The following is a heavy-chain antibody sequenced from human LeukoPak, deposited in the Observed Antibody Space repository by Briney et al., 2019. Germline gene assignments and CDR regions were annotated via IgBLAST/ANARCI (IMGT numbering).Heavy chain of an antibody. CDR3: AKDRGTSGTTGWMFEY. CDR1: GFSFTNHG. D-gene: IGHD1-1*01. Sequence: GGSLRLSCAASGFSFTNHGMHWVRQAPGKGLEWVAIIWYDGSKKYYADSVKGRFTISRDNSKNTLSLQMNSLRVEDTAVYYCAKDRGTSGTTGWMFEYWGQGTLVTVSS. CDR2: IWYDGSKK. J-gene: IGHJ4*02. V-gene: IGHV3-33*06.